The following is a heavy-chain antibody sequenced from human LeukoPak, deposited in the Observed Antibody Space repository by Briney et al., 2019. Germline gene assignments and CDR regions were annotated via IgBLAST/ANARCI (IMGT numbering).Heavy chain of an antibody. V-gene: IGHV4-59*11. CDR2: IYYSGST. Sequence: SETLSLTCTVSGGSSSSHYWSWIRQPPGKGLEWIGYIYYSGSTNYNPSLKSRVTISVDTSKNQFSLKLSSVTAADTAVYYCARGAYGSGSPPNWFDPWGQGTLVTVSS. D-gene: IGHD3-10*01. CDR3: ARGAYGSGSPPNWFDP. CDR1: GGSSSSHY. J-gene: IGHJ5*02.